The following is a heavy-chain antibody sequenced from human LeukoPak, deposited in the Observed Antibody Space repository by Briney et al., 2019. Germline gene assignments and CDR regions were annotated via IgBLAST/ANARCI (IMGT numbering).Heavy chain of an antibody. CDR2: FDPEDGET. D-gene: IGHD3-9*01. CDR3: ATDGPYDILTGIDY. Sequence: ASVKVSCKVSGYTLTELSMHWVRQAPGKGLEWMGGFDPEDGETIYAQKFQGRVTMTEDTSTDTAYMELSSLRSEDTAVYYCATDGPYDILTGIDYWGQGTLVTVSS. CDR1: GYTLTELS. V-gene: IGHV1-24*01. J-gene: IGHJ4*02.